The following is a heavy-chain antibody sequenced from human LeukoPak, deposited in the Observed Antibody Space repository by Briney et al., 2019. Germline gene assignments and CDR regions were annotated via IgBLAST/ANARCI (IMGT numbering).Heavy chain of an antibody. Sequence: GGSLRLSCAASGFTFSSYWMSWVRQAPGKGLEWVANIKQDGSGKYYVDSVKGRFTISRDNAKNSLYLQMNSLRAEDTAVYYCARDPLLGVVPAALLGYYMDVWGKGTTVTVSS. V-gene: IGHV3-7*01. CDR1: GFTFSSYW. D-gene: IGHD2-2*01. J-gene: IGHJ6*03. CDR3: ARDPLLGVVPAALLGYYMDV. CDR2: IKQDGSGK.